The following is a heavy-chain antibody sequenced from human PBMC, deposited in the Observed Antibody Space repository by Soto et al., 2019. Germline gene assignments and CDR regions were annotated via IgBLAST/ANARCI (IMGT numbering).Heavy chain of an antibody. V-gene: IGHV4-39*02. J-gene: IGHJ5*02. CDR3: ARERPDGARLDP. D-gene: IGHD6-6*01. CDR2: IYYSGTT. CDR1: GGSISSSSDY. Sequence: PSETLSLTSTVSGGSISSSSDYWGWIRQPPGKGLEWIGCIYYSGTTYYNPSLKSRVTISVDTSKNQFSLKLSSVTAADTAVYYCARERPDGARLDPWGQGTLVTVS.